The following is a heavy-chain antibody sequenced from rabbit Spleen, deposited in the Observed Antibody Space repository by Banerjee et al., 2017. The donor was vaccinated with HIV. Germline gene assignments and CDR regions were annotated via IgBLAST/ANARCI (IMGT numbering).Heavy chain of an antibody. V-gene: IGHV1S40*01. CDR1: GFSFSSRYY. D-gene: IGHD3-1*01. Sequence: QSLEESGGDLVKPGASLTLTCTASGFSFSSRYYMCWVRQAPGKGLEWIGYIGTGSGTTYYTAWAKGRFTFSRSTSLNTVTLQMTSLTAADTATYFCARDIDRAGSGFSLWGPGTLVTVS. J-gene: IGHJ4*01. CDR2: IGTGSGTT. CDR3: ARDIDRAGSGFSL.